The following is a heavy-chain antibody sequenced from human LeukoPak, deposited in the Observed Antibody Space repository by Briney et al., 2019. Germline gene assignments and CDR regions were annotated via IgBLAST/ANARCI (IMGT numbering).Heavy chain of an antibody. J-gene: IGHJ4*02. V-gene: IGHV3-30*18. D-gene: IGHD3-9*01. CDR1: GFTFSSYG. CDR3: AKDYDILTGCFDY. Sequence: GGSLRLSCAASGFTFSSYGMHWVRQAPGKGLEWVAVISYDGSNKYYADSVKGRFTISRDNSKNTLYLQMNSLRAEDTAVYYCAKDYDILTGCFDYWGQGTLVTVSS. CDR2: ISYDGSNK.